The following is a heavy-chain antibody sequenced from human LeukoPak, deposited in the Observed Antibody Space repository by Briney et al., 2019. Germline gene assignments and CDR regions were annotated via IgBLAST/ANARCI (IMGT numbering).Heavy chain of an antibody. CDR2: INPNTGDT. J-gene: IGHJ1*01. CDR1: GYTFTDYY. Sequence: GASVKVSCKASGYTFTDYYMHWVRQAPGQGLEWMAWINPNTGDTNCSQKFQGRVTMTRDTSISTAYMELSRLKSDDTAVYYCARGFYDASDFEYFQHWGQGTLVTVSS. CDR3: ARGFYDASDFEYFQH. V-gene: IGHV1-2*02. D-gene: IGHD3-22*01.